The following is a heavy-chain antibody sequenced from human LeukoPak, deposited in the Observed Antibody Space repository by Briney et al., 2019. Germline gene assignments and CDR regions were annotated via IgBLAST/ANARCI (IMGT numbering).Heavy chain of an antibody. CDR2: IYYSGST. Sequence: PSETLSLTCTVSGGSISSSSYYWGWIRQPPGKGLEWIGSIYYSGSTYYNPSLKSRVTISVDTSKNQFSLKLSSVTAADTAEYYCARGLWFGEGLVYWGQGTLVTVSS. D-gene: IGHD3-10*01. CDR1: GGSISSSSYY. CDR3: ARGLWFGEGLVY. V-gene: IGHV4-39*07. J-gene: IGHJ4*02.